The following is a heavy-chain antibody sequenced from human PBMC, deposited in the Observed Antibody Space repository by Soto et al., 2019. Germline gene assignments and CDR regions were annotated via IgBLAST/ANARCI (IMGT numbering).Heavy chain of an antibody. Sequence: SETLSLTSTVSDASISSYFCTWIRQPAGKGLDRIGRISTSGTTNYNPSLKSRVTMSVDTSKNHFSLNLSSVTAADTAVYYCAREAGPDRWFDPWGQGTLVTVSS. CDR3: AREAGPDRWFDP. CDR2: ISTSGTT. D-gene: IGHD6-19*01. V-gene: IGHV4-4*07. CDR1: DASISSYF. J-gene: IGHJ5*02.